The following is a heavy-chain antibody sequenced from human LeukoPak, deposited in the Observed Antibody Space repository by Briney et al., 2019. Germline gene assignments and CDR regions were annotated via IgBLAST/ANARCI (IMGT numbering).Heavy chain of an antibody. J-gene: IGHJ4*02. Sequence: GGTLRLSCAASGFTFSSYGMSWVRQAPGKGLEWVSAISGSGGSTYYADSVKGRFTISRDNSKNTLYLQMNSLTAEDTAIYYCAKATGTLGNWGQGTLVTVSS. V-gene: IGHV3-23*01. CDR2: ISGSGGST. D-gene: IGHD1-1*01. CDR1: GFTFSSYG. CDR3: AKATGTLGN.